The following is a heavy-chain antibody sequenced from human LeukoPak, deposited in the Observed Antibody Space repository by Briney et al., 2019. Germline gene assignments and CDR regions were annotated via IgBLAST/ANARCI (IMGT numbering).Heavy chain of an antibody. CDR2: ISYDGSNK. CDR3: ARVYSSGWYGPHPFQH. CDR1: GFTFSSYA. J-gene: IGHJ1*01. V-gene: IGHV3-30-3*01. Sequence: PGGSLRLSCAASGFTFSSYAMHWVRQAPGKGLEWVAVISYDGSNKYYADSVKGRFTISRDNSKNTLYLQMNSLRAEDTAVYYCARVYSSGWYGPHPFQHWGQGTLVTVSS. D-gene: IGHD6-19*01.